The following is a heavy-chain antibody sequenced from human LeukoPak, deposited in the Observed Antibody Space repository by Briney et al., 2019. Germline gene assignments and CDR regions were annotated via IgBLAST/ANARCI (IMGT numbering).Heavy chain of an antibody. CDR3: ARPSYYGSESQLYYFGY. CDR2: ISSNGGSS. D-gene: IGHD3-10*01. Sequence: GGSLRLSCSASGFTFSAYAMYWVRQAPGKGLEYVSGISSNGGSSFYADSVKGRFTISRDNSKNTLYLQMDSLRAEDTAIYYCARPSYYGSESQLYYFGYWGQGTLVTVSS. V-gene: IGHV3-64*04. CDR1: GFTFSAYA. J-gene: IGHJ4*02.